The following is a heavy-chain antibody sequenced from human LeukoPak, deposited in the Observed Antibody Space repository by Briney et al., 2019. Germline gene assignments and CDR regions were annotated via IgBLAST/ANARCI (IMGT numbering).Heavy chain of an antibody. D-gene: IGHD6-19*01. V-gene: IGHV3-23*01. Sequence: PGRSLRLSCAASGFTFSTYGMSWVRQAPGKGLEWVSSFSGSGGSTYYADSVKGRFTISRDNSKNTLYLQMNSLRAEDTAVYYCAKGRVSTSGWTFNDYWGQGTLVTVSS. CDR2: FSGSGGST. J-gene: IGHJ4*02. CDR1: GFTFSTYG. CDR3: AKGRVSTSGWTFNDY.